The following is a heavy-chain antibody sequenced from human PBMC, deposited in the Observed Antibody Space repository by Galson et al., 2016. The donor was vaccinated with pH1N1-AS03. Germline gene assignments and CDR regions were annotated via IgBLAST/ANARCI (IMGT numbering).Heavy chain of an antibody. CDR2: IGLDDGGT. J-gene: IGHJ4*02. CDR3: TREAWGTGIFDY. V-gene: IGHV1-3*03. Sequence: SVKVSCKASGYTFSNYAIHWIRQAPGQRLEWMGWIGLDDGGTLYSPEFQDRVTLSRVRSANTVYMDLNGLKSDDMAVYYCTREAWGTGIFDYWGQGTLVTVSS. CDR1: GYTFSNYA. D-gene: IGHD1-1*01.